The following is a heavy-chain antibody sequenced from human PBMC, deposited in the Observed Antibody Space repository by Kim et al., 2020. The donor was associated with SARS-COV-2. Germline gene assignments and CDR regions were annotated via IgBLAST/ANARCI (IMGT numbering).Heavy chain of an antibody. CDR1: GGSISSYY. Sequence: SETLSLTCTVSGGSISSYYWSWIRQPPGKGLEWIGYIYYSGSTNYNPSLKSRVTISVDTSKNQFSLKLSSVTAADTAVYYCARHHSSGQPWAEYFQHWGQGTLVTVSS. J-gene: IGHJ1*01. CDR3: ARHHSSGQPWAEYFQH. V-gene: IGHV4-59*08. D-gene: IGHD6-19*01. CDR2: IYYSGST.